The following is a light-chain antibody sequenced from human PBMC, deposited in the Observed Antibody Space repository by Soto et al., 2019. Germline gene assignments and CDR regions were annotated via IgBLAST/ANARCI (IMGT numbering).Light chain of an antibody. CDR2: KAS. Sequence: DIQMTQSHATLSASVGDRVTDTCRASQSVRSWLAWYQQKPGTAPKLLISKASSLESGVPSRFSGSASGTEFTLTINSLQPDDFATYYCQQYNAYSGTFGQGTKVDIK. CDR3: QQYNAYSGT. V-gene: IGKV1-5*03. CDR1: QSVRSW. J-gene: IGKJ1*01.